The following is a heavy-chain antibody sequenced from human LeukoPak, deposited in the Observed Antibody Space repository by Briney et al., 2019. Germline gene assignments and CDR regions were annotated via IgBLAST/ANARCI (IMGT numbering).Heavy chain of an antibody. CDR1: GFTFDDYA. Sequence: PGGSLRLSCAASGFTFDDYAMHCVRQAPGKGLEWVSLISGDGGSTYYADSVKGRFTISRDNSKNSLYLQMNSLRTEDIALYYCAKDYSGSYYGGDYWGQGTLVTVSS. J-gene: IGHJ4*02. CDR3: AKDYSGSYYGGDY. D-gene: IGHD1-26*01. V-gene: IGHV3-43*02. CDR2: ISGDGGST.